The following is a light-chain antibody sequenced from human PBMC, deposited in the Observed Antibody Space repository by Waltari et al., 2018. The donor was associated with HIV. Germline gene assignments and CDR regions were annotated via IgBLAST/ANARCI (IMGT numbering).Light chain of an antibody. J-gene: IGLJ2*01. Sequence: QSALTQPASVSGSPGQSITISCTGTSSDVGGYNYVSWYQQHPGKAPKLMIYEVSNRPSGVSNRFSGSKSGNTASLTISGLQAEDEADYYCSSYTRSSTHVVFGAGTFLTVL. V-gene: IGLV2-14*01. CDR2: EVS. CDR3: SSYTRSSTHVV. CDR1: SSDVGGYNY.